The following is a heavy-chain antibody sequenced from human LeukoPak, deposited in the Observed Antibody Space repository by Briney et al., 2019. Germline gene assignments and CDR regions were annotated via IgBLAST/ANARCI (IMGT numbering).Heavy chain of an antibody. V-gene: IGHV3-74*01. J-gene: IGHJ4*02. D-gene: IGHD3-16*01. Sequence: RGSLRLSCVASAFTFSRHWMHWVRQAPGKGLVWVSRLNGDVTYIDYADSVKGRFTISRDNAKNMLYLQMNSLRGEDTAVYYCARGSYDWAGIDYWGQGTLVTVSS. CDR2: LNGDVTYI. CDR1: AFTFSRHW. CDR3: ARGSYDWAGIDY.